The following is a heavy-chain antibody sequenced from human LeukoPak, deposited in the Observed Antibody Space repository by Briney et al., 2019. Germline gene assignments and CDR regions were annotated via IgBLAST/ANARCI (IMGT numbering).Heavy chain of an antibody. Sequence: ASVKVSCKASGGTFSSYAISWVRQAPGQGLEWMGGIIPIFGTANYAQKFQGRVTITADKSTSTAYMELSSLRSEDTAVYYCARDARFGEFPYYYYYGMDVWGQGTTVTVSS. CDR3: ARDARFGEFPYYYYYGMDV. CDR1: GGTFSSYA. V-gene: IGHV1-69*06. D-gene: IGHD3-10*02. J-gene: IGHJ6*02. CDR2: IIPIFGTA.